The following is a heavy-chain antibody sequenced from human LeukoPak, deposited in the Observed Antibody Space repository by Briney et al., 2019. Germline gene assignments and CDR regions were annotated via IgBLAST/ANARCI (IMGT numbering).Heavy chain of an antibody. D-gene: IGHD5-12*01. CDR3: ARHLAARLGGARFSDY. V-gene: IGHV4-59*01. J-gene: IGHJ4*02. CDR2: ISYSGSA. Sequence: SETLSLTCTVSSGSISNYYWSWIRQPPGKGLEWIGYISYSGSATYNPSLKSRVTISVDTSKNQFSLKVSSVTAADTAVYYCARHLAARLGGARFSDYWGQGTLVTVSS. CDR1: SGSISNYY.